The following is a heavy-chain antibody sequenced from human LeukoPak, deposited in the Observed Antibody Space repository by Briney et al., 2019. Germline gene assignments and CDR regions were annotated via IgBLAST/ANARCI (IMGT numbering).Heavy chain of an antibody. CDR3: ARLAFTAAGDY. CDR2: IYYSGST. Sequence: SETLSLTCTVSGGSISSSSYYWGWIRQPPGKGLEWIGSIYYSGSTYYNPSLKSRVTISVDTSKNQFSLKLSSVTAADTAVYYCARLAFTAAGDYWGQGTLVTVSS. J-gene: IGHJ4*02. CDR1: GGSISSSSYY. D-gene: IGHD6-13*01. V-gene: IGHV4-39*01.